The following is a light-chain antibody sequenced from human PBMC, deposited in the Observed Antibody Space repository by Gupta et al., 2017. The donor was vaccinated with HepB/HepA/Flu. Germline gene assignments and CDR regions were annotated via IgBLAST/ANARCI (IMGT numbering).Light chain of an antibody. CDR3: QQEYNLQLT. Sequence: DIQMTQSPSSLSASVGDRVTITCQASQDISNYLNWYQQKPGKAPKLLIYDASKGETGVPSRFSGSGSGTDFTFTISSLQPEDFATYYCQQEYNLQLTFGGGTKVEIK. CDR2: DAS. CDR1: QDISNY. V-gene: IGKV1-33*01. J-gene: IGKJ4*01.